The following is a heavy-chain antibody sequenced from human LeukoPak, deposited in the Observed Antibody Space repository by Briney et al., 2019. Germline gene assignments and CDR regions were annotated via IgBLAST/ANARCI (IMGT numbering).Heavy chain of an antibody. Sequence: SVKVSCKSSGGTFNSYTITWVRQAPGQGLEWMGRIIPMLPIANYAQKFQSRVTITADKSTSTAYMELSSLTSEDTAVYYCARGDYGDSNNPHFDLWGRGTLVTVSS. J-gene: IGHJ2*01. CDR1: GGTFNSYT. D-gene: IGHD4-17*01. V-gene: IGHV1-69*02. CDR3: ARGDYGDSNNPHFDL. CDR2: IIPMLPIA.